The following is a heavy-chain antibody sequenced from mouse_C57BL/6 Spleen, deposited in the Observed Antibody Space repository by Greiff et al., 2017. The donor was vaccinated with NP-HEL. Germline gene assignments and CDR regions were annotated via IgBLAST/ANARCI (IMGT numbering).Heavy chain of an antibody. Sequence: EVKLMESGGGLVQPGGSLKLSCAASGFTFSDYYMYWVRQTPEKRLEWVAYISNGGGSTYYPDTVKGRFTISRDNAKNTLYLQMSRLKSEDTAMYYCARRVYGNYYAMDYWGQGTSVTVSS. CDR2: ISNGGGST. D-gene: IGHD2-1*01. CDR1: GFTFSDYY. CDR3: ARRVYGNYYAMDY. J-gene: IGHJ4*01. V-gene: IGHV5-12*01.